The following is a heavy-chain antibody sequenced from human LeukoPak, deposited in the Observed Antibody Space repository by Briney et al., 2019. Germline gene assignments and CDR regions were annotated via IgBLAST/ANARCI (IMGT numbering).Heavy chain of an antibody. CDR3: ARGYYDSRGLGAHFDY. Sequence: LGESLKISCKGSGYSFTSYWIGWVRQMPGKGLEWMGIIYPGDSDTRYSPSFQGQVTISADKSISTAYLQWRSLKASDTAMYFCARGYYDSRGLGAHFDYWGQGTLVTVSS. D-gene: IGHD3-22*01. CDR1: GYSFTSYW. V-gene: IGHV5-51*01. CDR2: IYPGDSDT. J-gene: IGHJ4*02.